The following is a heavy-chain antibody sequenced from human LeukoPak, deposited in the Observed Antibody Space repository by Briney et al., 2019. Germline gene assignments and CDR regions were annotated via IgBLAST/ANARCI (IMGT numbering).Heavy chain of an antibody. Sequence: GGSLRLSCAASGFTFSSYAMSWVRQTPGKGLEWVSAISGSGGSTYYADSVKGRFTISRDNSKNTLYLQMNSLRAEDTAVYYCAKDGERWLQLPSIYFDPWGQGTLVTVSS. J-gene: IGHJ5*02. CDR3: AKDGERWLQLPSIYFDP. CDR2: ISGSGGST. CDR1: GFTFSSYA. D-gene: IGHD5-24*01. V-gene: IGHV3-23*01.